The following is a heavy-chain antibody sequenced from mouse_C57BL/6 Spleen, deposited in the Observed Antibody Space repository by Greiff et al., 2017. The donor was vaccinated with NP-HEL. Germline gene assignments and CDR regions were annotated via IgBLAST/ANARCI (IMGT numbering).Heavy chain of an antibody. CDR2: IDPSDSYT. V-gene: IGHV1-69*01. J-gene: IGHJ2*01. D-gene: IGHD2-3*01. CDR1: GYTFTSYW. CDR3: ARSHDGYYSYYFDY. Sequence: QVQLKQPGAELVMPGASVKLSCKASGYTFTSYWMHWVKQRPGQGLEWIGEIDPSDSYTNYNQKFKGKSTLTVDKSSSTAYMQLSSLTSEDSAVYYCARSHDGYYSYYFDYWGQGTTLTVSS.